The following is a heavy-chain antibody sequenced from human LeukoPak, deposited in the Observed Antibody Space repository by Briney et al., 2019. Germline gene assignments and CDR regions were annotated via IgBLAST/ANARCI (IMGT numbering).Heavy chain of an antibody. V-gene: IGHV3-7*01. CDR1: GFTFSNYW. J-gene: IGHJ4*02. CDR2: IKQDGSET. D-gene: IGHD3-3*01. Sequence: GGSLRLSCAASGFTFSNYWMSWVRRAPGKGLEWVAIIKQDGSETYYVDSLRGRFTISRDNAKKSLYLQMNSLRAEDTAVYYCARDFWGAYRVDYFDYWGQGTLVTVSS. CDR3: ARDFWGAYRVDYFDY.